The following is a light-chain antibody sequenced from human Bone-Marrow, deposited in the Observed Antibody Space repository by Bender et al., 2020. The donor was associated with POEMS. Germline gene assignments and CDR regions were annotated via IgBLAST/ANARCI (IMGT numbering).Light chain of an antibody. V-gene: IGLV2-23*01. Sequence: QSALTQPASVSGSPGQSITISCTGTSSDVGKFILVSWYQQHPGKAPKLIIYEGNERPSGLSNRFSGSKSGNTASLTISGLQADDEADYCCCSYAGSGTWVFGGGTKLTVL. CDR2: EGN. J-gene: IGLJ3*02. CDR1: SSDVGKFIL. CDR3: CSYAGSGTWV.